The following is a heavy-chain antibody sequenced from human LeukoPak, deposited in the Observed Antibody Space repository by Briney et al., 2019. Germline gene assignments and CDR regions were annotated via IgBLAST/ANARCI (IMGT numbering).Heavy chain of an antibody. D-gene: IGHD2-8*01. CDR2: IYSGGST. J-gene: IGHJ4*02. Sequence: GGSLRLPCAASGFTVSSNYMSWVRQAPGKGLEWVSVIYSGGSTYYADSVKGRFTISRDDSKNTLYLQMNSLRAEDTAVYYCARGLTTYCTNGVCGRYFDYWGQGTLVTVSS. V-gene: IGHV3-66*01. CDR1: GFTVSSNY. CDR3: ARGLTTYCTNGVCGRYFDY.